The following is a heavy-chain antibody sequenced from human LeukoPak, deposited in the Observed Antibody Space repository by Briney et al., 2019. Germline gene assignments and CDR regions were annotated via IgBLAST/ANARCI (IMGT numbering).Heavy chain of an antibody. CDR1: GGSISSYY. Sequence: PSETLSLTCTVSGGSISSYYWSWIRQPPGKGLEWIGYIYYSGSTNYNPSLKSRVTISVDTSKNQFSLKLSSVTAADTAVYYCARDLYGDFLFDYWGQGTLVTVSS. V-gene: IGHV4-59*01. CDR3: ARDLYGDFLFDY. CDR2: IYYSGST. J-gene: IGHJ4*02. D-gene: IGHD4-17*01.